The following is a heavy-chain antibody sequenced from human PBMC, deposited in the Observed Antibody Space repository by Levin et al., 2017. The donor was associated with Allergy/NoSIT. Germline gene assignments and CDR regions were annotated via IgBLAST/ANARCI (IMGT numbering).Heavy chain of an antibody. Sequence: ASVKVSCKASGYSFTTYGISWVRQAPGQGLEWMGWISPYNGKTNYAQNLQGRVTMTTETSTSTAYMELRSLRSDDTAVYYCARILSRDYACLGNWFDAWGQGTLVTVSS. V-gene: IGHV1-18*01. J-gene: IGHJ5*02. D-gene: IGHD4/OR15-4a*01. CDR3: ARILSRDYACLGNWFDA. CDR1: GYSFTTYG. CDR2: ISPYNGKT.